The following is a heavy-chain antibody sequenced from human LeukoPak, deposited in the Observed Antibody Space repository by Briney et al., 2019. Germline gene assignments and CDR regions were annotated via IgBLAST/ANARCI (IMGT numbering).Heavy chain of an antibody. J-gene: IGHJ5*02. CDR3: ARSGLFLNWFDP. CDR1: GRSLSYYD. V-gene: IGHV4-34*01. Sequence: SETLSLTCAVYGRSLSYYDWSWIRQPPGKGLEWIGEINHSGSTNYNPSLKSRVPMSVDTSKTQFSMKLSSVTAADTAVYYCARSGLFLNWFDPWGQGTLVTVSS. D-gene: IGHD2/OR15-2a*01. CDR2: INHSGST.